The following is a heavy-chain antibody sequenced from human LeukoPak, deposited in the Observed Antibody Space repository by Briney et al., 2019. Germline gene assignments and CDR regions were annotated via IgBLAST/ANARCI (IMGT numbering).Heavy chain of an antibody. J-gene: IGHJ4*02. D-gene: IGHD3-10*02. CDR2: ISGSSSTI. Sequence: GGSLRLSXAASGFTFSSYSMNWVRQAPGKGLEWVSYISGSSSTIYYADSVKGRFTISRDNAKNPLYLQMNSLRAEDTAVYYCARDDYVPVWGQGTLVTVSS. CDR1: GFTFSSYS. V-gene: IGHV3-48*01. CDR3: ARDDYVPV.